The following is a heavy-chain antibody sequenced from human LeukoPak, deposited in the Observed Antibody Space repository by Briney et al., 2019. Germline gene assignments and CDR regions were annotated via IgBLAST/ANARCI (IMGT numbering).Heavy chain of an antibody. CDR2: ISSNSSYI. J-gene: IGHJ5*02. CDR1: GFTFSSYS. Sequence: GGSLRLSCAASGFTFSSYSMNWVRQAPGKGLGWVSSISSNSSYIYYADSVKGRFTISRDNAKNSLYLQMNSLRAEDTAVYYCARTTSHIVVVPAATGARSVDPWGQGTLVTVSS. D-gene: IGHD2-2*01. V-gene: IGHV3-21*01. CDR3: ARTTSHIVVVPAATGARSVDP.